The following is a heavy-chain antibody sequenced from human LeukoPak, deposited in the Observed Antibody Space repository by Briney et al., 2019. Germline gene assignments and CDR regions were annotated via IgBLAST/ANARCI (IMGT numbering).Heavy chain of an antibody. CDR2: ISWNSGSI. CDR3: ARTYGDYDGSFDY. V-gene: IGHV3-9*01. CDR1: GFTFDDYA. Sequence: PGGSLRLSCAASGFTFDDYAMHWVRQAPGKGLEWVSGISWNSGSIGYADSVKGRFTISRDNAKNSLYLQINSLRAEDTALYYCARTYGDYDGSFDYWGQGTLVTVSS. J-gene: IGHJ4*02. D-gene: IGHD4-17*01.